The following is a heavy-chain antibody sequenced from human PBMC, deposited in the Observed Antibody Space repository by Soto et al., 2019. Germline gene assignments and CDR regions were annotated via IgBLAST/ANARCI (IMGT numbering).Heavy chain of an antibody. CDR2: INHSGST. Sequence: QVQLQQWGAGLLKPSETLSLTCAVYGGSFSGYYWSWIRQPPGKGLEWIGEINHSGSTNYNPSLKSRVTISVDPTTNQFSLELRSVTAAATAVYSCARGRVRGGYPHYYYGMDVWGQGTTVTVSS. V-gene: IGHV4-34*01. D-gene: IGHD3-10*01. J-gene: IGHJ6*02. CDR3: ARGRVRGGYPHYYYGMDV. CDR1: GGSFSGYY.